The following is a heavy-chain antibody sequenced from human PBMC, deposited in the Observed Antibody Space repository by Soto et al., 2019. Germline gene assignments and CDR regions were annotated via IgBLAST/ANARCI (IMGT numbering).Heavy chain of an antibody. D-gene: IGHD3-22*01. CDR2: IYYSGST. CDR3: ARLGYSGYYYYYYYLAV. CDR1: GGSISSSSYY. V-gene: IGHV4-39*01. Sequence: SETLSLTCTVSGGSISSSSYYWGWIRQPPGKGLEWIGSIYYSGSTYYNPSLKSRVTISVDTSKNQFSLKLSSVTAADTAVYYCARLGYSGYYYYYYYLAVWGKGTTVTVSS. J-gene: IGHJ6*03.